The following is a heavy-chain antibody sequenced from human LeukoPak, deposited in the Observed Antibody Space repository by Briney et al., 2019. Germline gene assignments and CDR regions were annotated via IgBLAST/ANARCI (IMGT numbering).Heavy chain of an antibody. V-gene: IGHV3-21*01. CDR3: ARVGGYYDSSGYLLFDY. Sequence: PGGSLRLSCAASGFTFSSYAMSWVRQAPGKGLEWVSSISSSSYIYYADSVKGRFTISRDNAKNSLYLQMNSLRAEDTAVYYCARVGGYYDSSGYLLFDYWGQGTLVTVSS. CDR2: ISSSSYI. CDR1: GFTFSSYA. J-gene: IGHJ4*02. D-gene: IGHD3-22*01.